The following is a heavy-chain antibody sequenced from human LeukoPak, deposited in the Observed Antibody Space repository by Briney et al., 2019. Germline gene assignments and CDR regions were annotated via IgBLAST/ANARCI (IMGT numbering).Heavy chain of an antibody. J-gene: IGHJ3*02. CDR1: GYTFTTYD. CDR3: ARRKAYSDYWGDTTSSVFDI. Sequence: ASVKVSCKASGYTFTTYDINWVRHATGQGREWMGWMNTNSGNTVYAQKFQGRVTITTKTSINTAYMEPSSLRSEDTAVYYCARRKAYSDYWGDTTSSVFDIWGQGTMVSVSS. CDR2: MNTNSGNT. V-gene: IGHV1-8*02. D-gene: IGHD3-3*01.